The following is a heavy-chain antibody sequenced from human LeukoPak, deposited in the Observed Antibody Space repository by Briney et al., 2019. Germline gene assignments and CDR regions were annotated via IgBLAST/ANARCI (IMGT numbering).Heavy chain of an antibody. CDR3: ARDPGYGGGGYYFDY. D-gene: IGHD5-18*01. V-gene: IGHV1-69*05. J-gene: IGHJ4*02. Sequence: ASVKVSCKASGGTFSSYAISWVRQAPGQGLEWMGRIIPTFGTANYAQKFQGRVTITTDESTSTAYMELSSLRSEDTAVYYCARDPGYGGGGYYFDYWGQGTLVTVSS. CDR2: IIPTFGTA. CDR1: GGTFSSYA.